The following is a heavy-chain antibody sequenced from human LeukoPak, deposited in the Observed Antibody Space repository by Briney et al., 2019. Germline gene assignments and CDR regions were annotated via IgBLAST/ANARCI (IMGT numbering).Heavy chain of an antibody. CDR3: ARHGGLYDILTGYSTAPFDY. CDR1: GGSISSYY. V-gene: IGHV4-4*07. Sequence: SETLSLTRTVSGGSISSYYWNWIRQPAGEGLEWIGRVYPSGSTNYNPSLKSRVTMSVDTSKNQFSLKLSSVTAADTAVYYCARHGGLYDILTGYSTAPFDYWGQGTLVTVSS. J-gene: IGHJ4*02. CDR2: VYPSGST. D-gene: IGHD3-9*01.